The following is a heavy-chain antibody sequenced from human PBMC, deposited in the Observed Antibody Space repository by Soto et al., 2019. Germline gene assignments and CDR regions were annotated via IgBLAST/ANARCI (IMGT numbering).Heavy chain of an antibody. D-gene: IGHD1-1*01. J-gene: IGHJ3*02. CDR1: GGSFSGYY. CDR3: AESNWNDVWAFDI. CDR2: INHSGST. Sequence: QVQLQQWGAGLLKPSETLSLTCAVYGGSFSGYYWSWIRQPPGKGLEWIGEINHSGSTNYNPSLKSRVTISVDTSKNQSALKLSSVTAADTAVYYCAESNWNDVWAFDIWGQGTMVTVSS. V-gene: IGHV4-34*01.